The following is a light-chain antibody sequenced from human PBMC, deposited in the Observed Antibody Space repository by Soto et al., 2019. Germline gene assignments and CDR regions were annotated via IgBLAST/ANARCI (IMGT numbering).Light chain of an antibody. J-gene: IGLJ3*02. V-gene: IGLV2-23*02. CDR2: EVT. CDR1: SSDIGGYYL. CDR3: LSYSDSSTNWV. Sequence: QSALTQPASVSGSPGQSITISCTGTSSDIGGYYLVSWYQQHPGKAPKLMIFEVTKRPSGVSNRFSGSKSGNTASLAISGLQAEDEADYYCLSYSDSSTNWVFGGGTKLTVL.